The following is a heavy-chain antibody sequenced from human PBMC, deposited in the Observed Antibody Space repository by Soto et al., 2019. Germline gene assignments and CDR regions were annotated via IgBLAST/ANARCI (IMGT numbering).Heavy chain of an antibody. Sequence: ASVKVSCEACGYSFTSYGISWVRQAPRQGLEWMGWISAYNGNTNYAQKLQGRVTMTTDTSTSTAYMELRSLRSDDTAVYYCSTDSYFTLKLVRFDYWGLGTLVTVSS. CDR2: ISAYNGNT. CDR3: STDSYFTLKLVRFDY. CDR1: GYSFTSYG. D-gene: IGHD3-22*01. V-gene: IGHV1-18*01. J-gene: IGHJ4*01.